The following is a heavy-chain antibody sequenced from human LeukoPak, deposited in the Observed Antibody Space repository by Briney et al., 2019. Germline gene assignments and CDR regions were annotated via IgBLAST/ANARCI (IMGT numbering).Heavy chain of an antibody. V-gene: IGHV3-9*03. CDR1: GFTFDDYA. D-gene: IGHD2-2*01. CDR3: AKGTYCSSTSCAFDI. Sequence: QSGRSLRLSCAASGFTFDDYAMHCVRQAPGKGLEWVSGISWNSGSIGYADSVKGRFTISRDNAKNSLYLQMNSLRAEDMALYYCAKGTYCSSTSCAFDIWGQGTMVTVSS. CDR2: ISWNSGSI. J-gene: IGHJ3*02.